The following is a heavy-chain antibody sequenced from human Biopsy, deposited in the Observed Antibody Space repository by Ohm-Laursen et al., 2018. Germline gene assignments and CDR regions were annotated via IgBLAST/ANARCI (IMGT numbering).Heavy chain of an antibody. J-gene: IGHJ5*02. D-gene: IGHD1-26*01. CDR3: ARGEGSSWFDP. CDR1: GYTFTTYY. V-gene: IGHV1-69*01. Sequence: ESSVKVSCKASGYTFTTYYIHWVRQAPGQGLEWMGGIIPIPNVATYAQKFQGRITITADESTSTAYMELSSLTSDDTAVYFCARGEGSSWFDPWGHGTLVTVPS. CDR2: IIPIPNVA.